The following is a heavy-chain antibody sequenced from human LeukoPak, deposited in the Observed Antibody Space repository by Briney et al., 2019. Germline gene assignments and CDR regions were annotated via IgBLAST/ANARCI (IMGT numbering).Heavy chain of an antibody. CDR1: GGSISISTQY. D-gene: IGHD1-1*01. CDR3: ARIDVTNWYWFDP. Sequence: PSETLSLTCTVSGGSISISTQYWCWIRQPPGKGLEWIGSLYYSGSTYYNPSLKSRVTISADTSKNQFSLKVKSVTAADTAVFYCARIDVTNWYWFDPWAQGTLVTVSS. V-gene: IGHV4-39*01. CDR2: LYYSGST. J-gene: IGHJ5*02.